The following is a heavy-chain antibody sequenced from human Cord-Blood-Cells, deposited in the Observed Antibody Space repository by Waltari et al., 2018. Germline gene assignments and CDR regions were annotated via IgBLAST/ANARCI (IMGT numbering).Heavy chain of an antibody. J-gene: IGHJ5*02. V-gene: IGHV4-59*08. CDR1: GGSIRSHY. CDR2: IYYSRST. Sequence: VQPQESGPGLVQRSETLSLTCTLSGGSIRSHYWSWTRHPTGKGLEWIGYIYYSRSTNYNPSLKSRVPISVDTSKIQFSLKLSSVTAADTAVYYCARHSVEQNWFDPWGQGTLVTVSS. CDR3: ARHSVEQNWFDP.